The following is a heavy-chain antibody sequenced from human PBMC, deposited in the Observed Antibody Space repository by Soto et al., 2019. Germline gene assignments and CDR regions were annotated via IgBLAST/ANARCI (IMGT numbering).Heavy chain of an antibody. V-gene: IGHV3-23*01. D-gene: IGHD3-22*01. CDR2: ISGSGFTT. CDR1: GFTFGSYA. CDR3: AKGFTTMILLVDY. J-gene: IGHJ4*02. Sequence: EVQLLESGGGLVQPGGSLRLSCAASGFTFGSYAMGWVRQAPGKGLEWVSTISGSGFTTYYADSVKGRFTISRDNSKSTLYLQMASLRAEDTAVYYCAKGFTTMILLVDYWGQGTLVTVSS.